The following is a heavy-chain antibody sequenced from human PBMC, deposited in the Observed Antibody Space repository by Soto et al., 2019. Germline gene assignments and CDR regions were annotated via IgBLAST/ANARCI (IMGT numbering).Heavy chain of an antibody. D-gene: IGHD3-10*01. CDR3: ARDSQGYYGSGSYYTFSTGDYYYGMDV. V-gene: IGHV3-33*01. CDR2: IWYDGSNK. J-gene: IGHJ6*02. CDR1: GFTFSSYG. Sequence: QPGGSLRLSCAASGFTFSSYGMHWVRQAPGKGLEWVAVIWYDGSNKYYADSVKGRFTISRDNSKNTLYLQMNSLRAEDTAVYYCARDSQGYYGSGSYYTFSTGDYYYGMDVWGQGTTVTVSS.